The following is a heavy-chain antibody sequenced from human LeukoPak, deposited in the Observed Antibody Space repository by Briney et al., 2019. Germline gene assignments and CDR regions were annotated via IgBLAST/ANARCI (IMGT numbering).Heavy chain of an antibody. V-gene: IGHV4-4*07. D-gene: IGHD2-8*01. CDR1: GGSISSYY. CDR3: AGDIGVKRIADY. J-gene: IGHJ4*02. Sequence: PETLSLTCTVSGGSISSYYWSWIRQPAGKGLEWIGRIYTSGSTNYNPSLKSRVTMSVDTSKNQFSLRLSSVTAADTAVYYCAGDIGVKRIADYWGQGTLVTVSS. CDR2: IYTSGST.